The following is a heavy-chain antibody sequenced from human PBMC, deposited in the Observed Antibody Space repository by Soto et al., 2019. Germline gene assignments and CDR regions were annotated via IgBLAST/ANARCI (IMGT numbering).Heavy chain of an antibody. CDR1: GFTFSSYG. D-gene: IGHD4-4*01. Sequence: PGGSLRLSCAASGFTFSSYGMHWVRQAPGKGLEWVAVISYDGSNKYYADSVKGRFTISRDNSKNTLYLQMNSLRAEDTAVYYCAKGPETTLVVGWFDPWGQGTLVTVSS. V-gene: IGHV3-30*18. CDR2: ISYDGSNK. J-gene: IGHJ5*02. CDR3: AKGPETTLVVGWFDP.